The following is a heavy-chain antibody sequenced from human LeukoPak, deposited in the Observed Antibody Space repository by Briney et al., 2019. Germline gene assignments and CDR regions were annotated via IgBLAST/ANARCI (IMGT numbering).Heavy chain of an antibody. Sequence: SETLSLTCTVSGDSISSGDYYWSWIRQPPGKGLEWIGYIYYSGSTYYNPSLKSRVTISADTSKNQFSLKLSSVTAADTAVYYCSGGSGITDYWGQGTLVTVSS. CDR2: IYYSGST. CDR3: SGGSGITDY. J-gene: IGHJ4*02. V-gene: IGHV4-30-4*01. D-gene: IGHD1-14*01. CDR1: GDSISSGDYY.